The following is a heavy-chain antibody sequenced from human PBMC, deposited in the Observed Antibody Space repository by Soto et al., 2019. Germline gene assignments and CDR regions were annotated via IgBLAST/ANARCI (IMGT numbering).Heavy chain of an antibody. Sequence: SETLSLTCSVSGGSISSYPYHWGWIRQPPGKGLEWIATISYSANTYYNPSLQSRVAISVDTAKNQFFLTLNSVTTADTAVYFCARLFDFWGQGILVTVSS. CDR1: GGSISSYPYH. J-gene: IGHJ4*02. V-gene: IGHV4-39*01. CDR2: ISYSANT. CDR3: ARLFDF.